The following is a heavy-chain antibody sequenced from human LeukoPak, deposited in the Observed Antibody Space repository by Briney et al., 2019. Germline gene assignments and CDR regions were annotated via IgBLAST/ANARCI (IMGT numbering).Heavy chain of an antibody. Sequence: GGSLRLSCAASGFTFSDYYMSWIRQAPGKGLEWVSYISSSSSTIYYADSVKGRFTISRDNAKNSLYLQMNSLRDEDTAVYYCARSRFLEWLSDAFDIWGQGTMVTVSS. D-gene: IGHD3-3*01. CDR1: GFTFSDYY. CDR2: ISSSSSTI. J-gene: IGHJ3*02. CDR3: ARSRFLEWLSDAFDI. V-gene: IGHV3-11*04.